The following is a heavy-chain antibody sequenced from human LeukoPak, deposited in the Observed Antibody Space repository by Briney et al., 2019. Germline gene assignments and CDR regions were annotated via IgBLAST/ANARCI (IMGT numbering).Heavy chain of an antibody. CDR2: IFTSGST. CDR1: GGSISSGSYY. J-gene: IGHJ6*03. CDR3: AREGKITMVRGVIRYYYMDV. Sequence: TLSLTCTVSGGSISSGSYYWSWIRQPAGKGLEWIGRIFTSGSTKYNPSLKSRVTISVDTSKNQFSLKLSSVTAADTAVYYCAREGKITMVRGVIRYYYMDVWGKGTTVTISS. V-gene: IGHV4-61*02. D-gene: IGHD3-10*01.